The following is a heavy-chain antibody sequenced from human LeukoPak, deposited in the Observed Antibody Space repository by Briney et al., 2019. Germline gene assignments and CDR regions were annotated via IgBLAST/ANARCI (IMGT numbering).Heavy chain of an antibody. V-gene: IGHV3-33*01. Sequence: GGSLRLSCAASGFTFSSYGMHWVRQAPGKGLEWVAVIWYDGSNKYYAGSVKGRFTISRDNSKNTLYLQMNSLRAEDTAVYYCAREYSYGAFYYYYGMDVWGQGTTVTVSS. D-gene: IGHD5-18*01. J-gene: IGHJ6*02. CDR1: GFTFSSYG. CDR2: IWYDGSNK. CDR3: AREYSYGAFYYYYGMDV.